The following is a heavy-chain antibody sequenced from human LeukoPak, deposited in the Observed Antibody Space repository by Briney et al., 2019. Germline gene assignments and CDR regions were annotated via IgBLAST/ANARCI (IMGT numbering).Heavy chain of an antibody. D-gene: IGHD5-18*01. J-gene: IGHJ4*02. V-gene: IGHV3-23*01. CDR3: AKDLQLRGFDY. Sequence: GGSLRLSCAASGFTFSSYAMSWVRQAPGKGLEGGSAISGSGGSTYYEDSVKGRFTISRDNSKNTLYLQMNSLRAEDTAVYYCAKDLQLRGFDYWGQGTLVTVSS. CDR1: GFTFSSYA. CDR2: ISGSGGST.